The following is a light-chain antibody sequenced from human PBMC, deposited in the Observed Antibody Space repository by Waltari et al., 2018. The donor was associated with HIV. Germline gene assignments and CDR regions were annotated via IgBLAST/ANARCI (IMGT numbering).Light chain of an antibody. Sequence: QVTQSPSTLSASLGDRVTFTCRASQSIGNWLAWYQHKSGKAPKLLIYEASTLESGVPSRFSGSGSATHFILTIDNLQPDDFATYYCHHYNNTFGQGTRLEIK. J-gene: IGKJ2*01. CDR2: EAS. CDR3: HHYNNT. CDR1: QSIGNW. V-gene: IGKV1-5*01.